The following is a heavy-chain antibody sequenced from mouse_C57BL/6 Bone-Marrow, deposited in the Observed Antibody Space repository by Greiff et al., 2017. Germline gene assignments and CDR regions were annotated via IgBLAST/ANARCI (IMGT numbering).Heavy chain of an antibody. J-gene: IGHJ1*03. Sequence: VQLQQSGPELVKPGASVKISCKASGYTFTDYYMNWVKQSPGKSLEWIGDINPNNGGTSYNQKFKGKATLTVDKSSSTAYMELRSLTSEDSAVYYCARGDYYHYWYFDVWGTGTTVTVSS. V-gene: IGHV1-26*01. CDR3: ARGDYYHYWYFDV. D-gene: IGHD1-1*01. CDR1: GYTFTDYY. CDR2: INPNNGGT.